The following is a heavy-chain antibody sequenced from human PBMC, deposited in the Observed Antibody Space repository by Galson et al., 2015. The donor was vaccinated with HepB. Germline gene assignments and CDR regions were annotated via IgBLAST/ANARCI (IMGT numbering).Heavy chain of an antibody. CDR2: FYPGDSDT. Sequence: QSGAEVKKPGESLKLSCKGSGYIFTSYWIGWVRQMPGKGLEWMGIFYPGDSDTRYSPSFQGQVTISADKSISTAYLQWNSLKASDTAIYYCARTYSTSSPHFDYWGQGTLVTVSS. V-gene: IGHV5-51*01. CDR1: GYIFTSYW. J-gene: IGHJ4*02. D-gene: IGHD6-6*01. CDR3: ARTYSTSSPHFDY.